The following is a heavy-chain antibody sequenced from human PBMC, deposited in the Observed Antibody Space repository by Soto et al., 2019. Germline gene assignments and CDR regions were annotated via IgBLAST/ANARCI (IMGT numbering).Heavy chain of an antibody. D-gene: IGHD3-3*01. CDR1: GGSFSGHY. Sequence: QVQLQQWGAGLLRPSETLSLTCAAYGGSFSGHYWSWIRQPPGKGLEWIGEINPSGSTKYNPSLKSLVTISADTSRNQFSLKLSSVTAADTAVFYCARGGMTIYDYALDFWGQGTTVTVSS. J-gene: IGHJ6*02. CDR3: ARGGMTIYDYALDF. V-gene: IGHV4-34*01. CDR2: INPSGST.